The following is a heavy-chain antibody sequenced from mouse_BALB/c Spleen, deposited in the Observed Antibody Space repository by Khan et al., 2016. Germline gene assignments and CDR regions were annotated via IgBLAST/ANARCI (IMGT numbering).Heavy chain of an antibody. CDR3: ARAPNYYGSSWFAY. Sequence: QVQLKESGPGLVAPSQSLSITCTVSGFSLTNYAVHWIRQPPGKGLEWLGVIWAGGTANYYSALMSRLSINKDNSKSQVFLKMNSLQTDDSAMYYCARAPNYYGSSWFAYWGQGTLVTVSA. V-gene: IGHV2-9*02. CDR2: IWAGGTA. D-gene: IGHD1-1*01. J-gene: IGHJ3*01. CDR1: GFSLTNYA.